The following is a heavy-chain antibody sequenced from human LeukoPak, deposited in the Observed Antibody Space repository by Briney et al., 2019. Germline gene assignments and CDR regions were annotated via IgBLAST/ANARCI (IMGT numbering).Heavy chain of an antibody. CDR1: GFTFSSYA. D-gene: IGHD5-18*01. Sequence: GGSLRLSCAASGFTFSSYAMSWVRQAPGKGLEWGSVIYSGGSTYYADSVKGRFTISRDNSKNTLYLQMNSLRAEDTAVYYCAREGDSYGNDYWGQGTLVTVSS. CDR2: IYSGGST. J-gene: IGHJ4*02. V-gene: IGHV3-66*01. CDR3: AREGDSYGNDY.